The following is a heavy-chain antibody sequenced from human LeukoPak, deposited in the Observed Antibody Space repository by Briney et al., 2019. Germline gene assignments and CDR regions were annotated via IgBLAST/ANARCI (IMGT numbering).Heavy chain of an antibody. V-gene: IGHV3-48*03. CDR1: GFTFSSYE. J-gene: IGHJ4*02. Sequence: GGSLRLSCAASGFTFSSYEMNWVRQAPGKGLEWVSYISSSGSTIYYADSVKGRFTISRDNAKNSLYLQMNSLRAVDTAVYYCARPSSSWGYYFDYWGQGTLVTVSS. CDR2: ISSSGSTI. CDR3: ARPSSSWGYYFDY. D-gene: IGHD6-13*01.